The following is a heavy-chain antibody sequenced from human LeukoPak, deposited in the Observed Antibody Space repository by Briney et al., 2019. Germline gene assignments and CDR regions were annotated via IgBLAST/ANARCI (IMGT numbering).Heavy chain of an antibody. V-gene: IGHV3-21*03. J-gene: IGHJ5*02. CDR2: ISSSSSYI. CDR1: GFTFSSYS. D-gene: IGHD3-22*01. Sequence: PGGSLRLSXAASGFTFSSYSMNWVRQAPGKGLEWVSSISSSSSYIYYADSVKGRFTISRDNAKNSLYLQMNSLRAEDTAVYYCARDWRYYYDSSGPPWGQGTLVTVSS. CDR3: ARDWRYYYDSSGPP.